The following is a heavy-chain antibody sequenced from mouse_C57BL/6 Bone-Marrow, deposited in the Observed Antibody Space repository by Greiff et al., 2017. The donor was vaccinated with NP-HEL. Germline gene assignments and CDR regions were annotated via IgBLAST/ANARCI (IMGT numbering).Heavy chain of an antibody. CDR3: ARRVSNHWYFDV. D-gene: IGHD2-5*01. CDR2: IDPSDSYT. Sequence: VQLQQPGAELVKPGASVKLSCKASGYTFTSYWLQWVKPRPGQGLEWIGEIDPSDSYTNYNQKLKGKATLTVDTSSRTVYMQLSSLTSEDSAVYYCARRVSNHWYFDVWGTGTTVTVSS. J-gene: IGHJ1*03. CDR1: GYTFTSYW. V-gene: IGHV1-50*01.